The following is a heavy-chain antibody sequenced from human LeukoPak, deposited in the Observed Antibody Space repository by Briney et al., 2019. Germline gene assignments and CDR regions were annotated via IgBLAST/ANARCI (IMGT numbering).Heavy chain of an antibody. V-gene: IGHV1-18*01. CDR1: GYTFTSYG. D-gene: IGHD6-19*01. Sequence: ASVKVSCKAAGYTFTSYGINWVRQAPGQGLGLMGGTSDYNGNTKHAQKFQGRVTMTTDTSTSTAYMELRSRRSDDTAVYYCARAGITSGWVQNMDYWGQGTLVTVSS. J-gene: IGHJ4*02. CDR2: TSDYNGNT. CDR3: ARAGITSGWVQNMDY.